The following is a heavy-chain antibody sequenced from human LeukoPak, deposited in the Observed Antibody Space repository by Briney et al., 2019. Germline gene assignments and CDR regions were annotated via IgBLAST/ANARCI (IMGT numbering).Heavy chain of an antibody. CDR1: GFTFSSFG. D-gene: IGHD6-25*01. CDR3: ARVSAYWFDP. J-gene: IGHJ5*02. V-gene: IGHV3-23*01. Sequence: GGSLRLSCAASGFTFSSFGMIWVRQAPGKGLEWVSAISGSGNTTYYADSVKGRFTISRDNAKNTLYLQMNSLRAEDTAVYYCARVSAYWFDPWGQGTLVTVSS. CDR2: ISGSGNTT.